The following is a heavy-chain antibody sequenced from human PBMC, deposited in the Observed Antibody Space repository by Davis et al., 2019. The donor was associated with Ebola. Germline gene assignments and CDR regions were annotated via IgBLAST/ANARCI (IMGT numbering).Heavy chain of an antibody. CDR1: GGSFSGYY. CDR2: INHSGST. J-gene: IGHJ6*02. V-gene: IGHV4-34*01. D-gene: IGHD2-15*01. CDR3: ARGRSGCSGGSCYSRVYYYYYYGMDV. Sequence: SETLSLTCAVYGGSFSGYYWSWIRQPPGKGLEWIGEINHSGSTNYNPSLKSRVTISVDTSKNQFSLKLSSVTAADTAVYYCARGRSGCSGGSCYSRVYYYYYYGMDVWGQGTTVTVSS.